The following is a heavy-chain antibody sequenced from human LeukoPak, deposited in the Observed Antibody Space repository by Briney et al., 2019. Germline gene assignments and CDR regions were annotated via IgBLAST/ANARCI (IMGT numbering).Heavy chain of an antibody. V-gene: IGHV3-23*01. CDR2: ISGSGGST. J-gene: IGHJ4*02. D-gene: IGHD2-2*01. CDR3: ARAPIYCSSTSCYASYFDY. CDR1: GFTFSSYA. Sequence: GGSLRLSCAASGFTFSSYAMSWVRQAPGKGLEWVSGISGSGGSTYYADSVKGRFTISRDNSKNTLYLQMNSLRAEDTAVYYCARAPIYCSSTSCYASYFDYWGQGTLVTVSS.